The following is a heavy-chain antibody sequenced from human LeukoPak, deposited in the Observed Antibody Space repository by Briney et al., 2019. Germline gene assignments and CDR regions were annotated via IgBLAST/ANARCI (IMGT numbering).Heavy chain of an antibody. Sequence: SETLSLTCTVSGGSISSYYWSWIRQPPGKGLEWIGYIYCSGSTNYNPSLKSRVTISVDTSKNQFSLKLSSVTAADTAVYYCARDRSSGWYGYYFDDWGQGTLVTVS. CDR2: IYCSGST. CDR3: ARDRSSGWYGYYFDD. CDR1: GGSISSYY. D-gene: IGHD6-19*01. J-gene: IGHJ4*02. V-gene: IGHV4-59*01.